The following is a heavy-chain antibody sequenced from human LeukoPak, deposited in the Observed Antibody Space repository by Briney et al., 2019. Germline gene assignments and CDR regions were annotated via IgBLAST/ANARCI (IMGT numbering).Heavy chain of an antibody. CDR3: ARVSSKATVRGLITKKNYYYYYMDV. Sequence: GGSLRLSCAASGFTFSSHWMSWVRQAPGKGLEWVANIKKDGSEKYYVDSVKGRFTISRDNAKTSLYLHMNSLRAEDTAVYYCARVSSKATVRGLITKKNYYYYYMDVWGKGTTVTISS. D-gene: IGHD3-10*01. V-gene: IGHV3-7*01. J-gene: IGHJ6*03. CDR2: IKKDGSEK. CDR1: GFTFSSHW.